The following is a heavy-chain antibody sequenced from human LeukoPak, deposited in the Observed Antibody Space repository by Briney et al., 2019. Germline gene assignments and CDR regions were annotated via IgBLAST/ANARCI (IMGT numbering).Heavy chain of an antibody. J-gene: IGHJ3*02. CDR2: FDPEDGET. V-gene: IGHV1-24*01. D-gene: IGHD1-26*01. Sequence: ASVKVSCKASGYTFTSYDFNWVRQATGQRPEWMGGFDPEDGETIYAQKFQGRVTMTEDTSTDTAYVELSSLRSEDTAVYYCATDLRWELLYAFDIWGQGTMVTVSS. CDR3: ATDLRWELLYAFDI. CDR1: GYTFTSY.